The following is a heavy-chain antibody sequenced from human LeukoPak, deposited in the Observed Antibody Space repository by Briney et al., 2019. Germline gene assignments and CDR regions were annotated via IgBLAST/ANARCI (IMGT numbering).Heavy chain of an antibody. CDR2: INHSGST. CDR1: GGSFSGYY. Sequence: SETLSLTCAVYGGSFSGYYWSWIRQPPGKGLEWIGEINHSGSTNYNPSLKSRVTISVDTSKNQFSLKLSSVTAADTAVYYCARVPYSGSYLGLFDYWGQGTLVTVSS. CDR3: ARVPYSGSYLGLFDY. V-gene: IGHV4-34*01. D-gene: IGHD1-26*01. J-gene: IGHJ4*02.